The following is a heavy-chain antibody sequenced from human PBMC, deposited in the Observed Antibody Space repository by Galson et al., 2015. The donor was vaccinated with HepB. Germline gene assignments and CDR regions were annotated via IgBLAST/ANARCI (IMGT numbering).Heavy chain of an antibody. CDR3: ARDSDIRGPPMALFDY. D-gene: IGHD3-10*01. CDR2: IWYDGSNK. Sequence: SLRLSCAASGFTFSSYGMHWVRQAPGKGLEWVAVIWYDGSNKYYADSVKGRFTISRDNSKNTLYLQMNSLRAEDTAVYYCARDSDIRGPPMALFDYWGQGTLVTVSS. CDR1: GFTFSSYG. V-gene: IGHV3-33*01. J-gene: IGHJ4*02.